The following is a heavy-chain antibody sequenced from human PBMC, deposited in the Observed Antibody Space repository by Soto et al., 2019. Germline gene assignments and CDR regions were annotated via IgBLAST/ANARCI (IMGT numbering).Heavy chain of an antibody. D-gene: IGHD3-16*01. CDR1: GGTFSSHA. CDR3: ARDVPLNYYDGTFYYYAMDV. CDR2: IIPFFKAT. V-gene: IGHV1-69*13. Sequence: ASVKVSCKVSGGTFSSHAISWVRQAPGQGLEWMGGIIPFFKATSFAQKFQGRVTITADDSTSTAYMDLYSLGSEDTAVYYCARDVPLNYYDGTFYYYAMDVWGQGTAVTVSS. J-gene: IGHJ6*02.